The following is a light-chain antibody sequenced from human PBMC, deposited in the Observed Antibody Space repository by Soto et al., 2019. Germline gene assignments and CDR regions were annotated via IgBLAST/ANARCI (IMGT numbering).Light chain of an antibody. CDR2: RTS. Sequence: VMTKSPATLSVSQGERATLSCRASQSISSNLAWYQQKPGQAPRLLMFRTSSRATGFPARFSGSGSGTEFNLTISSLQSEDFGVYYCQQYNNWPRATFGGGTKVDIK. CDR3: QQYNNWPRAT. V-gene: IGKV3-15*01. CDR1: QSISSN. J-gene: IGKJ4*01.